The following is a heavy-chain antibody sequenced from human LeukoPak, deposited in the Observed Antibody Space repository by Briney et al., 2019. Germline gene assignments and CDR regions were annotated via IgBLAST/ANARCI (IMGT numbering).Heavy chain of an antibody. J-gene: IGHJ6*03. CDR3: ARGPIQYQLLKSYYYYYYMDV. Sequence: ASVKDSCKASGYTFTSYDINWVRQATGQGLEWMGWMNPNSGNTGYAQKFQGRVTITRNTSISTAYMELSSLRSEDTAVYYCARGPIQYQLLKSYYYYYYMDVWGKGTTVTVSS. D-gene: IGHD2-2*01. CDR1: GYTFTSYD. V-gene: IGHV1-8*01. CDR2: MNPNSGNT.